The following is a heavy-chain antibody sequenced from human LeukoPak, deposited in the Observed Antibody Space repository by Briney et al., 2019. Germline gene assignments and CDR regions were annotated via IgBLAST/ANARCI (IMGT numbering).Heavy chain of an antibody. J-gene: IGHJ5*02. D-gene: IGHD3-3*01. CDR2: MNPNSGST. V-gene: IGHV1-8*01. Sequence: AASVKVSCKASGYTFTNFDINWVRQASGQGLEWVRWMNPNSGSTGYAQKFQGRVTMTRNTSVGTAYMELSSLRSDDTAVYCCARAILGMIIRAFDPWGQGTLVTVSS. CDR1: GYTFTNFD. CDR3: ARAILGMIIRAFDP.